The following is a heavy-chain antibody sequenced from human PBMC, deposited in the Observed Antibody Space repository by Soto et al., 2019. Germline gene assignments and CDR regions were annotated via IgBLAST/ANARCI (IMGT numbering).Heavy chain of an antibody. J-gene: IGHJ3*02. V-gene: IGHV3-15*01. CDR2: IKSKTDGGTT. CDR1: GFTCSTAW. D-gene: IGHD6-19*01. CDR3: TTEVEMAALGI. Sequence: GSPRVSCAASGFTCSTAWMSCVRQAPGKGLEWVGRIKSKTDGGTTDYAAPVKGRFTISRDDSKNTLYLQMNSLKTEDTAVYYCTTEVEMAALGIWGQRTMVTV.